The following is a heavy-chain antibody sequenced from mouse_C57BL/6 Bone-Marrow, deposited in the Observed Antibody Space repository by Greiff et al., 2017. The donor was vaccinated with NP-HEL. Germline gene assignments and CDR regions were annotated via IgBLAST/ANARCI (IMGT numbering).Heavy chain of an antibody. CDR1: GFTFSDYG. V-gene: IGHV5-15*01. Sequence: EVQLVESGGGLVQPGGSLKLSCAASGFTFSDYGMAWVRQDPRKGPEWVAFISNLAYSIYYADTVTGRFTISRENAKNTLYLEMSSLRSEDTAMYYCARRDYYGNAMDYWGQGTSVTVSS. CDR2: ISNLAYSI. CDR3: ARRDYYGNAMDY. J-gene: IGHJ4*01. D-gene: IGHD1-1*01.